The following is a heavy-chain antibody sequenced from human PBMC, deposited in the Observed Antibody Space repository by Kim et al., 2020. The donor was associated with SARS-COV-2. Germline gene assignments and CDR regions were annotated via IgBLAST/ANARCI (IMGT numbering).Heavy chain of an antibody. D-gene: IGHD3-9*01. J-gene: IGHJ4*02. CDR1: GFTVSGNY. V-gene: IGHV3-66*04. CDR2: IYSGSST. CDR3: ASQSFDPGDYFDY. Sequence: GGSLRLSCAASGFTVSGNYMSWVRQAPGKGLEWVSVIYSGSSTYYADSVKGRFTISRDNSKNTLYLQMNSLRAEDTAVYYCASQSFDPGDYFDYWGQGTLVTVSS.